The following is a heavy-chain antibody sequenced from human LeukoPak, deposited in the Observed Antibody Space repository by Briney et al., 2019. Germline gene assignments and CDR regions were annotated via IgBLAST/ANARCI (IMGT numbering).Heavy chain of an antibody. V-gene: IGHV3-21*01. D-gene: IGHD1-7*01. Sequence: GGSLRLSCAASGFTFSSYSMNWVRQAPGNGLEWVSSISSSSSYIYYADSVKGRFTISRDNAKNSLYLQMNSLRAEDTAVYYCARESDGELLKPRLLGMDVRGQGTTVTVSS. CDR3: ARESDGELLKPRLLGMDV. J-gene: IGHJ6*02. CDR2: ISSSSSYI. CDR1: GFTFSSYS.